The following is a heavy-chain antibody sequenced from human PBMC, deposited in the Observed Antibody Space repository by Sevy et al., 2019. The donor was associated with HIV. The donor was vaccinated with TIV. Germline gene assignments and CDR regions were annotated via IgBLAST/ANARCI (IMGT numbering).Heavy chain of an antibody. CDR3: ARIGHYYDSSGYYKINAFDI. CDR2: MNPNSGNT. V-gene: IGHV1-8*01. CDR1: GYTFTSYD. Sequence: ASVKVSCKASGYTFTSYDINWVRQATGQGLEWMGWMNPNSGNTGYAQKFQGRVTMTRNTSISTAYMELSSLRSEDTAVYYCARIGHYYDSSGYYKINAFDIWGQGTMVTVSS. J-gene: IGHJ3*02. D-gene: IGHD3-22*01.